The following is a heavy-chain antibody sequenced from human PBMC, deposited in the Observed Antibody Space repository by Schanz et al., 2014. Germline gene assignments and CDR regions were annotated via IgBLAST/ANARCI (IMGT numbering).Heavy chain of an antibody. D-gene: IGHD1-26*01. CDR3: ARYTGAYFDY. Sequence: QVQLQESGPGLVKPSETLSLTCTVSGGSISTYYWSWIRQPAGKGLEWIGRIYTSGSTNYNPSLKRRVPMSVDASKNHFSLRLSSVTAADTAVYYCARYTGAYFDYWGQGTLVTVSS. CDR2: IYTSGST. CDR1: GGSISTYY. V-gene: IGHV4-4*07. J-gene: IGHJ4*02.